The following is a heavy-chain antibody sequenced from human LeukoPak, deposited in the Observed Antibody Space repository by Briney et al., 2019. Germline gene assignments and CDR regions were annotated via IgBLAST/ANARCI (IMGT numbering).Heavy chain of an antibody. V-gene: IGHV4-59*08. J-gene: IGHJ4*02. D-gene: IGHD3-10*01. CDR2: VYDIGST. CDR3: ARGTKYYYASGSRYYFDS. Sequence: SETLSLTCTVSGGSIGSHYWTWIRQTPGKGLEWIGYVYDIGSTKYNPSLKSRVTISVDTSKKQFSLNLSSVTAADTAVYYCARGTKYYYASGSRYYFDSWGQGTLVTVSS. CDR1: GGSIGSHY.